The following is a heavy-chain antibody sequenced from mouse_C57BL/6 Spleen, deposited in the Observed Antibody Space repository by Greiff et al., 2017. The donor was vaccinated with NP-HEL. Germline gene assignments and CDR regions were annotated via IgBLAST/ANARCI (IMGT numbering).Heavy chain of an antibody. J-gene: IGHJ2*01. D-gene: IGHD2-4*01. CDR1: GYTFTDYY. CDR3: ARSDDYSLFDY. CDR2: INPNNGGT. Sequence: VQLQQSGPELVKPGASVKISCKASGYTFTDYYMNWVKQSHGKSLEWIGDINPNNGGTSYNQKFKGKATLTVDKSSSTAYMELRSLTSEDSAVYYCARSDDYSLFDYWGQGTTLTVSS. V-gene: IGHV1-26*01.